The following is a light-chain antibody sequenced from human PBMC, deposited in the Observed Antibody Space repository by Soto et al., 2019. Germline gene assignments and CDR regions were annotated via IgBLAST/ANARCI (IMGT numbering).Light chain of an antibody. CDR3: QQRTSCSGLT. Sequence: EIVLTQSPATLSLSPGERATLSCRASQSVSSYLAWYQHKPGQAPRLLIYDASKRATGIPARFSGRASGTEFTLTISSLGPEDFAVYCCQQRTSCSGLTFGGGTKVEI. J-gene: IGKJ4*01. CDR1: QSVSSY. V-gene: IGKV3-11*01. CDR2: DAS.